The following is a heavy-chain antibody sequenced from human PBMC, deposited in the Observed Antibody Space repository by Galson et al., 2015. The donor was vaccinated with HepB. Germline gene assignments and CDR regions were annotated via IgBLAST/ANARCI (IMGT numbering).Heavy chain of an antibody. J-gene: IGHJ5*02. CDR2: IYPGDSDT. CDR3: ARAIAAAGTVNWFDP. Sequence: QSGAEVKKPGESLKISCKGSGYSFTSYWIGWVRQMPGKGLEWMGIIYPGDSDTRYSPSFQGQVTISADKSISTAYLQWSSLKASDTAMYYCARAIAAAGTVNWFDPWGQGTLVTVSS. D-gene: IGHD6-13*01. V-gene: IGHV5-51*01. CDR1: GYSFTSYW.